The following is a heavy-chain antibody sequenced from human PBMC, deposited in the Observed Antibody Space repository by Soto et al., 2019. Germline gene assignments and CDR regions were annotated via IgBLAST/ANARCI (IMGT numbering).Heavy chain of an antibody. CDR2: ISGSGGST. D-gene: IGHD3-3*01. CDR3: AKDGPSYYDFWSGYYNWFDP. V-gene: IGHV3-23*01. Sequence: PGGSLRLSCAASGFTFSSYAMSWVRQAPGKGLEWVSAISGSGGSTYYADYVKGRFTISRDNSKNTLYLQMNSLRAEDTAVYYCAKDGPSYYDFWSGYYNWFDPWGQGTLVTVSS. J-gene: IGHJ5*02. CDR1: GFTFSSYA.